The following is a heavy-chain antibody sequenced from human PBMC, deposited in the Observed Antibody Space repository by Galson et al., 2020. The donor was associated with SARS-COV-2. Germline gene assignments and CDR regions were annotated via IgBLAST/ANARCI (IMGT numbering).Heavy chain of an antibody. CDR1: GFTFSSYA. V-gene: IGHV3-23*01. J-gene: IGHJ6*02. Sequence: GESLKISCAASGFTFSSYAMSWVRQAPGKGLEWVSAISGSGGSTYYADSVKGRFTISRDNSKNTLYLQMNSLRAEDTAVYYCAKDGSWYHFHYYGMDVWGQGTTVIVSS. D-gene: IGHD6-13*01. CDR3: AKDGSWYHFHYYGMDV. CDR2: ISGSGGST.